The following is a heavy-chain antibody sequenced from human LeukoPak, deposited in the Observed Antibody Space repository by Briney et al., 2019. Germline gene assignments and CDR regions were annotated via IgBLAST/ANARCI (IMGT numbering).Heavy chain of an antibody. V-gene: IGHV3-33*01. D-gene: IGHD3-16*02. CDR2: IWYDGRNK. Sequence: GGSLRLSCATSGFTFSSYGMHWVRQAPGKGLEWVAVIWYDGRNKFYADSLKGRFTISRDNSKNTLYLQMNSLRAEDTAVYYCARVNRGDAFDIWGQGTLVTVSS. CDR3: ARVNRGDAFDI. CDR1: GFTFSSYG. J-gene: IGHJ3*02.